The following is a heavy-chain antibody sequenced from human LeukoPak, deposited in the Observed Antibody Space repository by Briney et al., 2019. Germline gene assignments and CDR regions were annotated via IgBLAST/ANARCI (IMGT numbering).Heavy chain of an antibody. CDR3: AGGQVVVVPAAMFPSPYFDY. V-gene: IGHV4-38-2*02. D-gene: IGHD2-2*01. CDR2: IYHSGST. J-gene: IGHJ4*02. Sequence: PSETLSLTCTVSGDSFSYFYWSWIRQPPGKGLEWIGSIYHSGSTYYNPSLKSRVTISVDTSKNQFSLKLSSVTAADTAVYYCAGGQVVVVPAAMFPSPYFDYWGQGTLVTVSS. CDR1: GDSFSYFY.